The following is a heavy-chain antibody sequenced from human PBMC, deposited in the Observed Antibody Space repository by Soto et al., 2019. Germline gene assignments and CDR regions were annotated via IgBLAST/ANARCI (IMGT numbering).Heavy chain of an antibody. CDR1: GFNLSDYY. V-gene: IGHV3-11*01. Sequence: GFPSLCFAAVGFNLSDYYMSLIRPAPGKGLEWVSYISSSGTSIYYPDSVKGRFTISRDNAKNSLYLQMSSVRAEDTAVYYCARASSDVFDIWGQGTMVT. CDR3: ARASSDVFDI. J-gene: IGHJ3*02. CDR2: ISSSGTSI. D-gene: IGHD6-6*01.